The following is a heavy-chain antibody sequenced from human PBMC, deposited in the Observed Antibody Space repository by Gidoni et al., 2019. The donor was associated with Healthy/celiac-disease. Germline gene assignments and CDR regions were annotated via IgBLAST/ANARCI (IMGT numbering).Heavy chain of an antibody. CDR2: IYHSGRT. J-gene: IGHJ3*02. CDR1: GGSIISGGYS. V-gene: IGHV4-30-2*01. Sequence: QLQLQESGSGLVKPSQTLSLTCAVSGGSIISGGYSCSWIRQPPGKGLEWNGYIYHSGRTYYNPSLKSRVTISVDRSKNQFSLKLSSVTAADTAVYYCARVGDYGGNSGAFDIWGQGTMVTVSS. D-gene: IGHD4-17*01. CDR3: ARVGDYGGNSGAFDI.